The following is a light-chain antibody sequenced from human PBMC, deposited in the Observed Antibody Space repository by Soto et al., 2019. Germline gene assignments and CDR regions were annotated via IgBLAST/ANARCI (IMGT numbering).Light chain of an antibody. J-gene: IGLJ3*02. CDR1: SSDVGGYNY. CDR3: SSYTSSSDLGV. V-gene: IGLV2-14*03. Sequence: QSALTQPASESGSPGQSITISCTGSSSDVGGYNYVSWYQQHPGKAPKLIIYDVNNRPSGVSDRFSGSKSGNTASLTISGPQAEDEDDYYCSSYTSSSDLGVFGGGTKLTVL. CDR2: DVN.